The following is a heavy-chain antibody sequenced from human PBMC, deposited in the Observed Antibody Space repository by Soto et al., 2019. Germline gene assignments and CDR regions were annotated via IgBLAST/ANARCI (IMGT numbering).Heavy chain of an antibody. D-gene: IGHD3-3*01. CDR2: IYYSGST. V-gene: IGHV4-30-2*03. J-gene: IGHJ4*02. Sequence: TSETLSLTCAVSGGSISSGGYSWSWIRQPPGKGLEWIGSIYYSGSTYYNPSLKSRVTISVDTYKNQFSLKLSSVTAADTAVYYCAGRYYDFWSGTDFMSFDYWGQGTLVTVSS. CDR1: GGSISSGGYS. CDR3: AGRYYDFWSGTDFMSFDY.